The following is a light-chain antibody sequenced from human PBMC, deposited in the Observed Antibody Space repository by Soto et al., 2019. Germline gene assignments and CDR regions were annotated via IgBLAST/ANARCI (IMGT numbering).Light chain of an antibody. J-gene: IGKJ1*01. CDR1: QNIERW. CDR2: DVS. Sequence: IQMNQPPSTLCASVGARVIITSRASQNIERWLAWYQQKPGKAPKLLLYDVSSLESGVPSRFSGSGSGTEFILTINGLQPDDFATYFCQQFKSGTWTFGQGTKVDNK. CDR3: QQFKSGTWT. V-gene: IGKV1-5*01.